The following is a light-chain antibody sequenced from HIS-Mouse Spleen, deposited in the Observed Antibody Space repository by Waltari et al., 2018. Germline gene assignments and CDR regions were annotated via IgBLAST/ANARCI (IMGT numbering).Light chain of an antibody. V-gene: IGLV3-10*01. CDR1: ALPKKY. J-gene: IGLJ2*01. CDR2: EDS. Sequence: SYELTQPPSVSVSPGQTARNTCSGDALPKKYAYWYQQKSGQAPVLVIYEDSKRPSGIPGRLSGSSSGTMATWTISGAQVEDEADYYCYSTDSSGNHRVFGGGTKLTVL. CDR3: YSTDSSGNHRV.